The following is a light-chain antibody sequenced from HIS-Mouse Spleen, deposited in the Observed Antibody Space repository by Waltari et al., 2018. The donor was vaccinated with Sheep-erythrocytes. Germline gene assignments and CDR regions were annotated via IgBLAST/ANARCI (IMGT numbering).Light chain of an antibody. CDR3: CSYAGSSTPWV. V-gene: IGLV2-23*01. Sequence: QSALTQPASVSGSPGQSITISCTGTSSDVGSYNLFSWYPQHPGKAPKLMIYEGSKRPSGVSNRFSGSKSGHTASLTISGLQAEDEADYYCCSYAGSSTPWVFGGGTKLTVL. J-gene: IGLJ3*02. CDR2: EGS. CDR1: SSDVGSYNL.